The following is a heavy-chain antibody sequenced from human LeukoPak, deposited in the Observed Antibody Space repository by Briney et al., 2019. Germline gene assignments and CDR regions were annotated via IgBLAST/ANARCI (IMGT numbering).Heavy chain of an antibody. CDR1: GGSFSGYY. CDR3: ARGLSGYDHYYSYYYMDV. Sequence: SETLSLTCAVYGGSFSGYYWSWIRQPPGKGLEWIGEINHSGSTNYNPSLKSLVTISVDTSKNQFSLKLSSVTAADTAVYYCARGLSGYDHYYSYYYMDVWGKGTTVTVSS. J-gene: IGHJ6*03. D-gene: IGHD5-12*01. CDR2: INHSGST. V-gene: IGHV4-34*01.